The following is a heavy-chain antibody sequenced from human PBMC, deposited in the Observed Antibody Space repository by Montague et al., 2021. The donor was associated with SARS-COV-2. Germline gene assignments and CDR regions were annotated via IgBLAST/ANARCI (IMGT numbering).Heavy chain of an antibody. CDR2: ISYSGST. CDR1: GGSISSYY. D-gene: IGHD2-2*01. CDR3: AYFRRTQLLFGTLYYGLDV. J-gene: IGHJ6*02. V-gene: IGHV4-59*01. Sequence: SETLSLTCTVSGGSISSYYWSWIWQRPGRGPQWNWYISYSGSTNYNPSLTSRVPISVDTSTNNLTLWLSFVTAAATAGYFFAYFRRTQLLFGTLYYGLDVWGQGTTVTVSS.